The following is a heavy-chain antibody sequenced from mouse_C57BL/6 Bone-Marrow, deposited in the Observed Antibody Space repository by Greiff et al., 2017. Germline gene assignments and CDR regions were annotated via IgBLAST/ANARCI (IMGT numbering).Heavy chain of an antibody. V-gene: IGHV1-5*01. CDR1: GYTFTSYW. Sequence: EVQLQQSGTVLARPGASVKMSCKTSGYTFTSYWMHWVKQRPGQGLEWIGAIYPGNSDTSYNQKFKGKANLTAVTSASTAYMELSSLTNEDSAVYYCTRSGYYGSRWYFDVWGTGTTVTVSS. CDR2: IYPGNSDT. J-gene: IGHJ1*03. D-gene: IGHD1-1*01. CDR3: TRSGYYGSRWYFDV.